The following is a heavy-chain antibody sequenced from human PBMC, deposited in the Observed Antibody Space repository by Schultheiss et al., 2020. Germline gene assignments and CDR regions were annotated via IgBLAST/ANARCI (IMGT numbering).Heavy chain of an antibody. CDR3: ARQTDSCHDY. Sequence: GGSLRLSCAASGFTLSGSHMHWVRQASGKGREWVGHIRRKTDDYAKAYAASVKGRFTISRDDSEYMVYLQIHSLQSEDSSVYFCARQTDSCHDYWGQGTLVTVS. J-gene: IGHJ4*02. D-gene: IGHD2-2*01. CDR1: GFTLSGSH. V-gene: IGHV3-73*01. CDR2: IRRKTDDYAK.